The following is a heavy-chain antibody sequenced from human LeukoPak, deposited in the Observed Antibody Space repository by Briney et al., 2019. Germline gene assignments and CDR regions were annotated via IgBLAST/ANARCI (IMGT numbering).Heavy chain of an antibody. J-gene: IGHJ4*02. CDR3: ARGAYYYED. V-gene: IGHV3-9*01. D-gene: IGHD3-22*01. Sequence: PGRSLRLSCAASGFTFDDYAMHWVRQAPGKGLEWVSTISWNSGSIGYADSVKGRFTISRDNAKNSLYLQMNSLRAEDTAVYYCARGAYYYEDWGQGTLVTVSS. CDR1: GFTFDDYA. CDR2: ISWNSGSI.